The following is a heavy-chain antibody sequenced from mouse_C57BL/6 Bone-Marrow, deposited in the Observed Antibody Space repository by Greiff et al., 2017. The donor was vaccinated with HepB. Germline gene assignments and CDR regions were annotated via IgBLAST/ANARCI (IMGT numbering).Heavy chain of an antibody. CDR1: GYTFTDYY. V-gene: IGHV1-26*01. CDR2: INPNNGGT. J-gene: IGHJ2*01. Sequence: EVQQQHSGPELVKPGASVKISCKASGYTFTDYYMNWVKQSHGKSLEWIGDINPNNGGTSYNQKFKGKATLTVDKSSSTAYMELRSLTSEDSAVYYCARDYGSWGQGTTLTVSS. D-gene: IGHD1-1*01. CDR3: ARDYGS.